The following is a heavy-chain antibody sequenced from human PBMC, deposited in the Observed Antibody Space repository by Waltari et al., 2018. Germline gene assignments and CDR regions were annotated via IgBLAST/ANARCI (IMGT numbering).Heavy chain of an antibody. CDR2: ISRSGSTI. J-gene: IGHJ5*02. Sequence: EVQLVESGGGLVQPGGCLRLSCAASGVTFSSYEMNWFRKAPGKGLDWVSYISRSGSTIYYADSVKGRFTISRDNAKNSLYLQMNSLRAEDTAVYYCARDGYSSGWFVGWFDPWGQGTLVTVSS. CDR3: ARDGYSSGWFVGWFDP. V-gene: IGHV3-48*03. CDR1: GVTFSSYE. D-gene: IGHD6-19*01.